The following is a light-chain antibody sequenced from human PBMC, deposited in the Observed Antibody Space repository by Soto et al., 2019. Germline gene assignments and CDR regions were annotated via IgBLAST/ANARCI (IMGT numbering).Light chain of an antibody. CDR2: GDN. V-gene: IGLV1-44*01. Sequence: QSVLTQSPSASATPGQRVTISCSGSSSNVGRHGVTWYQQLPGSAPKLLIFGDNQRPSWVPDRFSGSKSGASASLAINGLQSEDEADYYCAVWDVSLDAAVFGGGTQLTVL. CDR3: AVWDVSLDAAV. J-gene: IGLJ7*01. CDR1: SSNVGRHG.